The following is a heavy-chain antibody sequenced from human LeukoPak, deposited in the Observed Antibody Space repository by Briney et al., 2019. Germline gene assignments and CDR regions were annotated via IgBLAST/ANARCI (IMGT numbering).Heavy chain of an antibody. Sequence: PGGSLRLSCGASGFTFSEYWMTWVRQAPGRGPEWVANIKGDGTKMYYVDSVQGRFTISRDNDKNSLYLQMNNLRVEDTAVYHCARDGSCFDFWGQGALATVSS. CDR3: ARDGSCFDF. CDR1: GFTFSEYW. V-gene: IGHV3-7*01. D-gene: IGHD6-19*01. J-gene: IGHJ4*02. CDR2: IKGDGTKM.